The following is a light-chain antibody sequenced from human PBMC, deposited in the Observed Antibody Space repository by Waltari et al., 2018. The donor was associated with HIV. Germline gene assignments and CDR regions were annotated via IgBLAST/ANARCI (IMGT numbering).Light chain of an antibody. CDR3: QVWDSNSAF. J-gene: IGLJ1*01. Sequence: SYDLTQPPSASVAPGQTARITCGGNNIGRKSGHWYQLRPGQAPVLVVYDDRDRPSGIPERFSGSNSGDTATLTVGWAEAGDEADYYCQVWDSNSAFFGSGTKVTVL. CDR1: NIGRKS. V-gene: IGLV3-21*02. CDR2: DDR.